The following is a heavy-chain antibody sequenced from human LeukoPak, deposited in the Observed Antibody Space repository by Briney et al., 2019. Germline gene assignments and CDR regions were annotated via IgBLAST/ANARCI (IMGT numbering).Heavy chain of an antibody. CDR2: IRYDGSNK. Sequence: GGSLRLSCAASGFTFSSYGMHWVRQAPGKGLEWVAFIRYDGSNKYYADSVKGRFTISRDNSKNTLYLQMNSLRAEDTAVYYCAKDRSNCSSTSCYFDYWGQGTLVTVS. CDR3: AKDRSNCSSTSCYFDY. V-gene: IGHV3-30*02. D-gene: IGHD2-2*01. J-gene: IGHJ4*02. CDR1: GFTFSSYG.